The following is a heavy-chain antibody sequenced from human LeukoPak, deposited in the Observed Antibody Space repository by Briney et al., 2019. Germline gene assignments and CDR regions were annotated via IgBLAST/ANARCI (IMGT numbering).Heavy chain of an antibody. CDR3: AKGGGVIVVEYYFDY. D-gene: IGHD3-22*01. Sequence: GGSLRLSCAASGFTFSSYAMSWVRQAPGKGLEWVSAISGSGGSTYYADSVKGRFTISRDNSKNTLYLQMNSLRAEDTAVYYCAKGGGVIVVEYYFDYWGQGTLVTVSS. CDR1: GFTFSSYA. V-gene: IGHV3-23*01. CDR2: ISGSGGST. J-gene: IGHJ4*02.